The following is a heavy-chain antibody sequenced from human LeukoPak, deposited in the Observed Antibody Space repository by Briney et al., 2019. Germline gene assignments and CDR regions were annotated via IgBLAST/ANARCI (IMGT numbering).Heavy chain of an antibody. J-gene: IGHJ4*02. V-gene: IGHV3-7*01. CDR2: INQDGSEK. D-gene: IGHD2-15*01. Sequence: GWSLTLSCAASGFMFSRYWMTLFRQSPGKGLEGVANINQDGSEKYYGDSVTGRFTISRNNAENSLFLQMNSLRADDTGVYYCARAREAPANVFPDHWGQGVVVTVSS. CDR3: ARAREAPANVFPDH. CDR1: GFMFSRYW.